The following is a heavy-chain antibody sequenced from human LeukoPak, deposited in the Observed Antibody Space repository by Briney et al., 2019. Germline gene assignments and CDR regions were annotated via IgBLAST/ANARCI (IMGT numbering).Heavy chain of an antibody. CDR1: GGIFSSYA. CDR3: ARVMDGYNKYFQH. J-gene: IGHJ1*01. CDR2: IIPIFGTA. Sequence: SVKVPCYASGGIFSSYAISWVRQAPGQGLECMGGIIPIFGTANYAQKFQGRVTITADESTSTAYMELSSLRSEDTAVYYCARVMDGYNKYFQHWGQGTLVTVSS. V-gene: IGHV1-69*13. D-gene: IGHD5-24*01.